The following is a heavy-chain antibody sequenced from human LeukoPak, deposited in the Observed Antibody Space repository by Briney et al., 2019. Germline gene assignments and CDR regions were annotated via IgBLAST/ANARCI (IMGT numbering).Heavy chain of an antibody. D-gene: IGHD3-3*01. J-gene: IGHJ4*02. CDR1: GYTFTGYY. CDR2: INPNTNGT. CDR3: ARGGVRFLEWLVGTCDY. V-gene: IGHV1-2*02. Sequence: ASVKVSCKASGYTFTGYYMHWVRQAPGQGLEWMGWINPNTNGTNYAQKFQGRVTMTRDTSISTGYMELSRLRSDDTAVYYCARGGVRFLEWLVGTCDYWGQGTLVTVSS.